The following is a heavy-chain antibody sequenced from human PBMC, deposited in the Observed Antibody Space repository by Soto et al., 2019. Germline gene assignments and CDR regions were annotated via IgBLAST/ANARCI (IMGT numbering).Heavy chain of an antibody. Sequence: PGGSLRLSCAASGFTFSSYAMAWVRQAPGKGLEWLSSITASGGFTKYADSVKGRFTTSRDNPKNTLYLQMNSLRVEDTAVYYCAKDPNGDYIGAFDMWGQGIMVTVSS. J-gene: IGHJ3*02. CDR1: GFTFSSYA. CDR2: ITASGGFT. V-gene: IGHV3-23*01. CDR3: AKDPNGDYIGAFDM. D-gene: IGHD4-17*01.